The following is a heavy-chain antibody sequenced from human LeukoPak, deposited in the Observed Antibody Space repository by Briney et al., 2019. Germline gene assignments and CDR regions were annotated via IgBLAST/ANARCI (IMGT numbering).Heavy chain of an antibody. CDR1: GGSFSSSNYF. D-gene: IGHD5-18*01. CDR2: IYCSGST. CDR3: ARHSGGYSYGHRNWFDP. Sequence: SEPLSLTCTVSGGSFSSSNYFWGWIRQPPGRGLEWIGSIYCSGSTYYTPPHKRRVTISVDTPKNQFSLKLSSETAPDTAVYHSARHSGGYSYGHRNWFDPWGQGTLVTVSS. J-gene: IGHJ5*02. V-gene: IGHV4-39*01.